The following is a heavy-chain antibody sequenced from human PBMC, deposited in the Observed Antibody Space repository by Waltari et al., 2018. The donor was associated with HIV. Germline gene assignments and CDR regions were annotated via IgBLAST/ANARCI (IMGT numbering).Heavy chain of an antibody. CDR2: MNPNSGNT. V-gene: IGHV1-8*01. Sequence: QVQLVQSGAEVKKPGASVKVSCKASGYTFPSLDINWVRQATGQGLEWMGWMNPNSGNTGYAQKIQDRVTMTRNISINTAYMELSSLRSEDTAVYYCAREDYDGGIDNWGQGTLVTVSS. CDR3: AREDYDGGIDN. J-gene: IGHJ4*02. D-gene: IGHD4-17*01. CDR1: GYTFPSLD.